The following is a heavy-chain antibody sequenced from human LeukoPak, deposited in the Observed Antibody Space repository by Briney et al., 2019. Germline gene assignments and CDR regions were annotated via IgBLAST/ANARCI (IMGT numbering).Heavy chain of an antibody. Sequence: SETLSLTCTVSGGSISSSSYYWGWIRQPPGKGLEWIGNGYYSGNTYQNPSLKSRVTISVDTSKNQFSLKLSSVTAADTAVYYCARQGGDEVFDYWGQGTLVTVSS. CDR1: GGSISSSSYY. CDR2: GYYSGNT. V-gene: IGHV4-39*01. J-gene: IGHJ4*02. CDR3: ARQGGDEVFDY. D-gene: IGHD2-21*01.